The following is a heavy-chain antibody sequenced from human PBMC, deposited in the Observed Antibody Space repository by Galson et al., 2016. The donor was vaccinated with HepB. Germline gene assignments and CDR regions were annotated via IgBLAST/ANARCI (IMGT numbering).Heavy chain of an antibody. CDR2: IKTEGREK. D-gene: IGHD3-3*01. CDR1: GSTFSNHW. CDR3: ARDREWHSDY. Sequence: SLRLSCAASGSTFSNHWMNWLRQAPGKGLEWVANIKTEGREKYYVDSVKGRFTISRDNAKNSVYLQMSSLRAEDTAVYFCARDREWHSDYWGQGTLVTVSS. V-gene: IGHV3-7*03. J-gene: IGHJ4*02.